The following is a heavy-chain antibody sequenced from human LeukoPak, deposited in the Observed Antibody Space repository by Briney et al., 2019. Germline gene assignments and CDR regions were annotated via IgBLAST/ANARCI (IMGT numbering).Heavy chain of an antibody. D-gene: IGHD1-26*01. Sequence: KPGGSLRLSCAASGFTFSNAWMSWVRQAPGKGLEWVGRIKSKTDGRTTDYAAPVKGRFTISRDDSKNTLYLQMHSLKTEDTAVYYCATVKGGSYPWGYWGQGTLVTVSS. CDR1: GFTFSNAW. V-gene: IGHV3-15*01. CDR3: ATVKGGSYPWGY. J-gene: IGHJ4*02. CDR2: IKSKTDGRTT.